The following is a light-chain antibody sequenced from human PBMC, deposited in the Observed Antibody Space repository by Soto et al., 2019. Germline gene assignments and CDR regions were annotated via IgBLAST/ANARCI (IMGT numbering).Light chain of an antibody. CDR3: QTWGTGIRV. CDR1: SGHSSYA. Sequence: QSVLTQSPSASASLGASVKLTCTLSSGHSSYAVACHQQQPEKGHRHLMKLNSDGSHSKGDVIPDRFSGSSYGAERYLTISSLQSEDEADYYCQTWGTGIRVFGGGTKLTVL. J-gene: IGLJ3*02. CDR2: LNSDGSH. V-gene: IGLV4-69*01.